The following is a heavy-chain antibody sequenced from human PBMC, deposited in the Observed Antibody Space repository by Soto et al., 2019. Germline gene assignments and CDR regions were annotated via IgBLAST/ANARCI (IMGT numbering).Heavy chain of an antibody. J-gene: IGHJ4*02. V-gene: IGHV1-18*01. CDR3: AREGRGWYVAY. Sequence: ASVKVSCKSSGYTFTGYGISWVRQAPGQGLEWMGWISAYNGNTNYAQKLQRRATMTTDTYTSTAYLELRSLRSAATAVHYCAREGRGWYVAYWGQGTPVIVSP. CDR2: ISAYNGNT. CDR1: GYTFTGYG. D-gene: IGHD6-19*01.